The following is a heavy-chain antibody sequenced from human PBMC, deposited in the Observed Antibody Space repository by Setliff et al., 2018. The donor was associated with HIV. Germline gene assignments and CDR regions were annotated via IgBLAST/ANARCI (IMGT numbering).Heavy chain of an antibody. J-gene: IGHJ6*03. D-gene: IGHD3-3*01. CDR1: GGSISSYY. V-gene: IGHV4-4*08. CDR2: IYTSGST. Sequence: SETLSLTCTVSGGSISSYYWSWIRQPPGKGLEWIGYIYTSGSTNYNPSLKSRVTISVDTSKKQFSLKLSSVTAADTAVYYCARCYYNFWSGYPLDYMDVWGKGTTVTVSS. CDR3: ARCYYNFWSGYPLDYMDV.